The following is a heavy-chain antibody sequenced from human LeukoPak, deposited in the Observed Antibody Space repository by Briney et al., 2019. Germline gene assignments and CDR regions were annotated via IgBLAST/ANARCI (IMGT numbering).Heavy chain of an antibody. CDR1: GYTFTSYY. Sequence: GASVKVSCKASGYTFTSYYMHWVRQAPGQGLEWMGIINTSGGSTSYAQKFQGGVTMTRDTSTSTVYMELSSLRSEETAVYYCARKAGYCSGGSCSNWFDPWGQGTLVTVSS. CDR3: ARKAGYCSGGSCSNWFDP. D-gene: IGHD2-15*01. J-gene: IGHJ5*02. V-gene: IGHV1-46*03. CDR2: INTSGGST.